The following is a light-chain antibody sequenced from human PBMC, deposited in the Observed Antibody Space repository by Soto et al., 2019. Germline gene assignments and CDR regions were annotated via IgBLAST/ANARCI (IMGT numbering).Light chain of an antibody. CDR3: CSYAGNSLWV. CDR1: SSDVGGSEF. Sequence: QAVVTQPRSVSGSPGQSVTISCNGSSSDVGGSEFVSWYQQHPVKAPKLVIYDVTKRPSGVPDRFSGSKSGNTASLTISGLQAEDEADYYCCSYAGNSLWVFGGGTKVTVL. CDR2: DVT. J-gene: IGLJ3*02. V-gene: IGLV2-11*01.